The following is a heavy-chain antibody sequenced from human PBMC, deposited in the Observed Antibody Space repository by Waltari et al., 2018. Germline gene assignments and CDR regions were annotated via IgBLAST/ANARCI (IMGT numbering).Heavy chain of an antibody. Sequence: QLQLQESGPGLVKPSETLSLTCTVSGGSISSSSYYWGWIRQPPGKGLEWIGSLYYSGSTYFNPAPKSRVTISVDTSKNQFSLKLSSVTAADTAVYYCARRSDYGFIDYWGQGTLVTVSS. V-gene: IGHV4-39*01. CDR3: ARRSDYGFIDY. CDR2: LYYSGST. D-gene: IGHD4-17*01. J-gene: IGHJ4*02. CDR1: GGSISSSSYY.